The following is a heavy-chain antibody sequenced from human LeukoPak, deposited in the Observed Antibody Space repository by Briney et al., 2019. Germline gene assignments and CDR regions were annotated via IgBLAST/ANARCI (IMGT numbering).Heavy chain of an antibody. Sequence: GGSLRLSCVASGFTFSMYGMHWVRQAPGKGLEWVAVISYDGSYKDYVDSVKGRFTISRDNSKNTLDLQMNSLRTEDTAVYYCAKDHYYYYDSSGPDAFDIWGQGTMVTVSS. CDR2: ISYDGSYK. D-gene: IGHD3-22*01. J-gene: IGHJ3*02. CDR1: GFTFSMYG. V-gene: IGHV3-30*18. CDR3: AKDHYYYYDSSGPDAFDI.